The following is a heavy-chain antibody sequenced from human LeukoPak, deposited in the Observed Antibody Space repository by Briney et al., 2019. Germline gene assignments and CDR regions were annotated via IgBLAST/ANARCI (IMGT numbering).Heavy chain of an antibody. Sequence: PGGSLRLSCAASGFTFSSYSMNWVRQATGKGLEWVSSISSSSSYIYYADSVKGRFTISRDNAKNSLYLQMNSLRAEDTAVYYCARVFVSGSSYGMDVWGQGTTVTVSS. CDR3: ARVFVSGSSYGMDV. CDR1: GFTFSSYS. CDR2: ISSSSSYI. J-gene: IGHJ6*02. D-gene: IGHD3-10*01. V-gene: IGHV3-21*01.